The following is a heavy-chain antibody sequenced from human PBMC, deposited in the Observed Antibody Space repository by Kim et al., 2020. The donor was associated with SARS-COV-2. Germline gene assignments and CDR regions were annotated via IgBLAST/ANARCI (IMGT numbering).Heavy chain of an antibody. CDR1: GYTFTSYG. CDR2: ISAYNGNT. CDR3: AREPVSRYFDWLGAYYYYYGMDV. Sequence: ASVMVSCKASGYTFTSYGISWVRQAPGQGLEWMGWISAYNGNTNYAQKLQGRVTMTTDTSTSTAYMELRSLRSDDTAVYYCAREPVSRYFDWLGAYYYYYGMDVWGQGTTVTVSS. V-gene: IGHV1-18*01. D-gene: IGHD3-9*01. J-gene: IGHJ6*02.